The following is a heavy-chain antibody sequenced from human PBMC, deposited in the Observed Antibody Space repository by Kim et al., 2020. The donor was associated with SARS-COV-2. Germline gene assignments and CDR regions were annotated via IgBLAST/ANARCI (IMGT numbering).Heavy chain of an antibody. CDR2: ISSSSSYI. CDR3: ARTRYSGSPQPEFDY. CDR1: GFTFSSYS. Sequence: GGSLRLSCAASGFTFSSYSMNWVRQAPGKGLEWVSSISSSSSYIYYADSVKGRFTISRDNAKNSLYLQMNSLRAEDTAVYYCARTRYSGSPQPEFDYWGQGTLVTVSS. D-gene: IGHD1-26*01. J-gene: IGHJ4*02. V-gene: IGHV3-21*01.